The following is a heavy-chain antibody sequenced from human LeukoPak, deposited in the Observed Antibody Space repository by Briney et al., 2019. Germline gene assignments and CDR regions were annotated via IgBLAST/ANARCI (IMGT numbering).Heavy chain of an antibody. CDR3: ARGSYYYDSSGYSPVFDI. J-gene: IGHJ3*02. Sequence: SETLSLTCTVSGGSISSYYWSWIRQPAGKGLEWIGRIYTSGSTNYNPSLESRVTMSIDTSKNQFSLKLSSLTAADTAVYYCARGSYYYDSSGYSPVFDIWGQGTMVTVSS. D-gene: IGHD3-22*01. CDR1: GGSISSYY. CDR2: IYTSGST. V-gene: IGHV4-4*07.